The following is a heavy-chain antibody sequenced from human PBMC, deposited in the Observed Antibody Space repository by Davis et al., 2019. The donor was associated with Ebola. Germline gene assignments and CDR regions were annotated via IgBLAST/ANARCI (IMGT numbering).Heavy chain of an antibody. J-gene: IGHJ4*02. CDR2: IDYSGST. D-gene: IGHD1-26*01. CDR1: GGSISSGCYY. CDR3: ARDRDGGATDY. V-gene: IGHV4-61*01. Sequence: PSETLSLTCTVSGGSISSGCYYCSWIRQHPGKGLEWIGYIDYSGSTNYNPSLKSRVTISVDTSKNQFSLKLSSVTAADTAVYYCARDRDGGATDYWGQGTLVTVSS.